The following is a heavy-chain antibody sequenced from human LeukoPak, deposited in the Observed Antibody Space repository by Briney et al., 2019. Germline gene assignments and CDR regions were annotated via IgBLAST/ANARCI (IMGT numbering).Heavy chain of an antibody. CDR1: GFTFNNYW. CDR3: ARRGAGHGMDV. D-gene: IGHD3-10*01. J-gene: IGHJ6*02. CDR2: INNDGSSA. Sequence: GGSLRLSCAASGFTFNNYWIHWVRQVPGKGLVWVSRINNDGSSASYVDSVKGRFTISRDNAKNTLFLQMNSLRAEDTAVYYCARRGAGHGMDVWGQGTTVIVSS. V-gene: IGHV3-74*01.